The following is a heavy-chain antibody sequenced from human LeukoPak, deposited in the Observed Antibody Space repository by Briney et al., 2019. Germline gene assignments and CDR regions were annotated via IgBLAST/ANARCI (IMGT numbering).Heavy chain of an antibody. CDR2: INWNGGST. J-gene: IGHJ4*02. Sequence: GGSLRLSCAASGFTFDDHGMNWVRQAPGKGLEWVSGINWNGGSTFYADSVKGRFTISRDNAKNALYLQMNSLAAEDTALYHCARDRSYGSFDFWGQGTLVTVSS. CDR3: ARDRSYGSFDF. CDR1: GFTFDDHG. D-gene: IGHD5-18*01. V-gene: IGHV3-20*01.